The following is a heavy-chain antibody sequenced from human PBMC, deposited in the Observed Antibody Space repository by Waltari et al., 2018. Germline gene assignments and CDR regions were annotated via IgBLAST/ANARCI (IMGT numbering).Heavy chain of an antibody. CDR3: ASQSTTLFDY. Sequence: QVQLVESGGGVVQPGRSVSLSGAASGFTFSRFGRHWVRQAPGKGLEWVAVIWHDGSNEYYVDSVKGRFTISRDNSKNTLYLQMNSLRAEDSAVYYCASQSTTLFDYWGQGTLVTVSS. CDR1: GFTFSRFG. D-gene: IGHD2-15*01. J-gene: IGHJ4*02. CDR2: IWHDGSNE. V-gene: IGHV3-33*01.